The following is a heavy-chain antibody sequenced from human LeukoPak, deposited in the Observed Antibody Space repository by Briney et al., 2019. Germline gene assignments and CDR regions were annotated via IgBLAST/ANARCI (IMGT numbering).Heavy chain of an antibody. D-gene: IGHD3-9*01. CDR3: ARHPTGTAFDY. J-gene: IGHJ4*02. V-gene: IGHV4-39*01. Sequence: SETLSLTCTVSGGSISSNIYSWGWIRQPPGKGLEWIASIYYSGSTGSTSYNPSLQSRVTISVDTSKNHFSLKLSSVTAADTAVYYCARHPTGTAFDYWGQGTLVTVSS. CDR2: IYYSGSTGST. CDR1: GGSISSNIYS.